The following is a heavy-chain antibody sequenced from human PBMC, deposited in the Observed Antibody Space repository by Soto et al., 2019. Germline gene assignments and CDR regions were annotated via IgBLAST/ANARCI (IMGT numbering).Heavy chain of an antibody. D-gene: IGHD2-15*01. V-gene: IGHV3-21*01. CDR2: ISSSSSYI. CDR1: GFTFSSYS. Sequence: EVQLVESGGGLVKPGGSLRLSCAASGFTFSSYSMNWVRQAPGKGLEWVSSISSSSSYIYYADSVKGRFTISRDNAKNSLYLQMNSLRAEDTAVYYCARDIRRELVVVAATVWFDPWGQGTLVTVSS. J-gene: IGHJ5*02. CDR3: ARDIRRELVVVAATVWFDP.